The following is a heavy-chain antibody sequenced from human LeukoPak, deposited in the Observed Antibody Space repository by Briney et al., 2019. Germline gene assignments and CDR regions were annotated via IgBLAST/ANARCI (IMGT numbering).Heavy chain of an antibody. CDR3: AKPGDSSGWYAGDY. V-gene: IGHV3-30*02. CDR2: IRYDGSNK. J-gene: IGHJ4*02. D-gene: IGHD6-19*01. CDR1: GFTFSSYG. Sequence: GGSLRLSCAASGFTFSSYGMHWVRQAPGKGLEWMAFIRYDGSNKYYADSVKGRFTISRDNSKNTLYLQMNSLRAEDTAVYYCAKPGDSSGWYAGDYWGQGTLVTVSS.